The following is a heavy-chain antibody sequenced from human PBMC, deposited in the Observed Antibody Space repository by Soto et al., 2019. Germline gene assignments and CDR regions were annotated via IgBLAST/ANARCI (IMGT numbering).Heavy chain of an antibody. V-gene: IGHV3-30-3*01. J-gene: IGHJ4*02. CDR3: AKDRGGDCPDNSCYFGADY. CDR1: GFAFSSYA. CDR2: ISYDTTKE. D-gene: IGHD2-2*01. Sequence: GGSLRLSCAVSGFAFSSYAMHWVRQAPGQGLEWVSTISYDTTKEYYADSVKGRFTISRENSKNTLSLHMDRLRVEDTAVYYCAKDRGGDCPDNSCYFGADYWGQGTPVTVSS.